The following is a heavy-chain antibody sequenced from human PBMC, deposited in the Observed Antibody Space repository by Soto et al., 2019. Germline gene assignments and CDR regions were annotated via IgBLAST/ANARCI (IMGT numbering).Heavy chain of an antibody. CDR1: GGSFSGYY. J-gene: IGHJ6*02. CDR2: INHSGST. V-gene: IGHV4-34*01. Sequence: QVQLQQWGAGLLKPSETLSLTCAVYGGSFSGYYWRWIRQPPGKGLEWIGEINHSGSTNYNPSLNCRVTISVDTSKNQFSLNLSSVTAADTAVYYCARGGKPHYYYGMDVWGQGTTVTVSS. CDR3: ARGGKPHYYYGMDV.